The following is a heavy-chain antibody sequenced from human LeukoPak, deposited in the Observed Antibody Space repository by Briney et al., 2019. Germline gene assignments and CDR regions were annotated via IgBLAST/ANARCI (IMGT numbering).Heavy chain of an antibody. D-gene: IGHD6-6*01. CDR2: IYYSGST. V-gene: IGHV4-30-4*01. Sequence: SQTLSLTCTVSGGSISSGDYYWSWIRQPPGKGLEYIGYIYYSGSTYYNPSLKSRITISVDTSKNQFSLKLSSVTAADTAVYYCARGTWSSSIDYWGQGTLVTVSS. J-gene: IGHJ4*02. CDR3: ARGTWSSSIDY. CDR1: GGSISSGDYY.